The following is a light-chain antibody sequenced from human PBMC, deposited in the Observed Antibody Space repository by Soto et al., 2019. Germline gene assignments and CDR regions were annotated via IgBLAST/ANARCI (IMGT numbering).Light chain of an antibody. V-gene: IGKV1-5*03. CDR2: KAS. CDR3: QQYSSYPWT. Sequence: DIQMTQSPSTLSASVGDRVTITCRASQSISSWLAWYQQKPGKAPKLLIYKASSLESGVPSRFRGSGSGTEFTLTISSLQPDDFATYYCQQYSSYPWTFGQGTKVEIK. CDR1: QSISSW. J-gene: IGKJ1*01.